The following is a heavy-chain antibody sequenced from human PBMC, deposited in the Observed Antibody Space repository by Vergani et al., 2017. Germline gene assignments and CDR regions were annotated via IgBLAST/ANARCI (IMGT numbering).Heavy chain of an antibody. J-gene: IGHJ4*02. CDR3: AKVLYYDFWSGYFN. D-gene: IGHD3-3*01. Sequence: EVQLLESGGGLVQPGGSLRLSCAASGFTFSSYTMSWVRQAPGKGLEWVAAISGSGGSTYYADSVKGRFTISRDNSKNTLYLQMNSLRAEDTAVYYCAKVLYYDFWSGYFNWGQGTLVTVSS. CDR1: GFTFSSYT. V-gene: IGHV3-23*01. CDR2: ISGSGGST.